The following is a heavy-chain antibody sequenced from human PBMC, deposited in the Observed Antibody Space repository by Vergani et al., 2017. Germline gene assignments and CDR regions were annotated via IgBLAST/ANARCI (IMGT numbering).Heavy chain of an antibody. CDR2: LTASGSGI. CDR1: GFAFSRYA. V-gene: IGHV3-23*01. J-gene: IGHJ1*01. Sequence: EVQLLESGGRLVQPGGSLRLSCVASGFAFSRYAMSWVRQAPGKGLEWVSGLTASGSGISYADSVRGRFTISRDNSKSTIYLQMNSLRTEDTAVYYCATKSCGTPGCQIGYFREWGQGTLVTVSS. CDR3: ATKSCGTPGCQIGYFRE. D-gene: IGHD1-1*01.